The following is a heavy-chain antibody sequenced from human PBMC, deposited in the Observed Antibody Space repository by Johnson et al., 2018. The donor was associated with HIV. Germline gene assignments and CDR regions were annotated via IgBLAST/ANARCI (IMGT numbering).Heavy chain of an antibody. Sequence: VQLVESGGGLVQPGGSLRLSCAASGFTFSSYWMSWVRQAPGKGLEWVANIKQDGSEKYYVDSVKGRFTISRYNAKNSLYLQMNSLRAEDTAVYYCARACRDGYTCDVYDIWGQGTMVTVSS. CDR1: GFTFSSYW. J-gene: IGHJ3*02. V-gene: IGHV3-7*01. CDR2: IKQDGSEK. CDR3: ARACRDGYTCDVYDI. D-gene: IGHD5-24*01.